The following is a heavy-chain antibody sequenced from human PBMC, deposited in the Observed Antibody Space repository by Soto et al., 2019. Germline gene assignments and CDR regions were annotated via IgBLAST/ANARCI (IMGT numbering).Heavy chain of an antibody. J-gene: IGHJ2*01. CDR2: IKQDGSEK. Sequence: EVQLVESGGGLVQPGGSLRLSCAASGFTFSSYWMSWVRQAPGKGLEWVANIKQDGSEKYYVDSVKGRFTISRDNAKNSLYLQMNSLRAEDTAVYYCARDKQDYGGNTHWYFDLWGRGTLVTVSS. CDR3: ARDKQDYGGNTHWYFDL. CDR1: GFTFSSYW. V-gene: IGHV3-7*03. D-gene: IGHD4-17*01.